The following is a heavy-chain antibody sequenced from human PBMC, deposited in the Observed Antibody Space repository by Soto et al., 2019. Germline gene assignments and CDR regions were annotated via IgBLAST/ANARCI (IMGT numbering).Heavy chain of an antibody. J-gene: IGHJ4*02. V-gene: IGHV4-59*08. CDR3: ARRYGDYFDF. CDR2: IYYSGGT. CDR1: GGSISSYY. D-gene: IGHD4-17*01. Sequence: QVQLQESGPGLVKPSETLSLTCTVSGGSISSYYWSWIRHPPGKGLEWIGYIYYSGGTNYNPSLKSRGTISGATSKNQFSLKLSSVTAADTAVYYCARRYGDYFDFWGQGTLVTVSS.